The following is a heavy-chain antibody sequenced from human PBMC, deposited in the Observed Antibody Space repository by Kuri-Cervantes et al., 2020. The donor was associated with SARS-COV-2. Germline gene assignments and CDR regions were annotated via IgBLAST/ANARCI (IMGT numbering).Heavy chain of an antibody. CDR1: GCTFSSYA. V-gene: IGHV1-69*13. J-gene: IGHJ6*02. Sequence: SVKVSCKASGCTFSSYAISWVRQAPGQGLEWMGGIIPIFGTANYAQKFQGRVTITADESTSTAYMELSSLRSEDTAVYYCARGGRGHCSSTSCYNYYYYGMDVWGQGTTVTVSS. CDR3: ARGGRGHCSSTSCYNYYYYGMDV. D-gene: IGHD2-2*01. CDR2: IIPIFGTA.